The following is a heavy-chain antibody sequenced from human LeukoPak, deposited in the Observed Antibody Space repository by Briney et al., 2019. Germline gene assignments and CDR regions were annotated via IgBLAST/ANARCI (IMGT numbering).Heavy chain of an antibody. CDR1: GFTFSSYA. CDR2: ISGSGGST. CDR3: AKDRPSSGYSYGYDY. J-gene: IGHJ4*02. D-gene: IGHD5-18*01. Sequence: PGGSLRLSCAASGFTFSSYAMSWVRQAPGKGLEWVSAISGSGGSTYYADSVKGRFTISRDNSKNTLYLQMNSLRAGDTAVYYCAKDRPSSGYSYGYDYWGQGTLVTVSS. V-gene: IGHV3-23*01.